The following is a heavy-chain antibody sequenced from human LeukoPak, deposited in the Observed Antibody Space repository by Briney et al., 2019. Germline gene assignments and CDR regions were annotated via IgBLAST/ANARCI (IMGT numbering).Heavy chain of an antibody. D-gene: IGHD3-22*01. CDR2: IENAGSIT. Sequence: GGSLRLSCAASGFTFSNYWIHWVRQAPGKGLMWVSRIENAGSITTYADSVKGRFTISRDNAENTLYLQMNSLRVEDTAVYYCVRSAFHAGSGNYYDYWGQGTLVTVSS. J-gene: IGHJ4*02. CDR3: VRSAFHAGSGNYYDY. CDR1: GFTFSNYW. V-gene: IGHV3-74*03.